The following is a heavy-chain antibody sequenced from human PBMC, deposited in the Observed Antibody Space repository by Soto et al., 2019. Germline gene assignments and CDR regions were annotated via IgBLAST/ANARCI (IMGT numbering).Heavy chain of an antibody. CDR2: IYGTGNM. V-gene: IGHV4-31*03. J-gene: IGHJ5*02. CDR3: ARIPSGYYYGSGSYFPPWFDP. CDR1: DDSISSGGYY. D-gene: IGHD3-10*01. Sequence: SETLSLTCTVSDDSISSGGYYWSWIRQHPGKGLEWIGYIYGTGNMYYKSSLKSRLTFSVDTSKNHFSLKLTSVTAADTAVYYCARIPSGYYYGSGSYFPPWFDPWGQGTLVTVSS.